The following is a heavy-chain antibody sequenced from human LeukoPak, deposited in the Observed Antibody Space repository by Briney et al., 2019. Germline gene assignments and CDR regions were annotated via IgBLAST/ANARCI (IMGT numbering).Heavy chain of an antibody. J-gene: IGHJ4*02. D-gene: IGHD2-21*01. CDR1: GFNFSDSR. CDR2: INRDGTEK. V-gene: IGHV3-7*04. Sequence: GVSLRLSCTTSGFNFSDSRMTWVRQAPGKGLEWVANINRDGTEKRFLSSVEGRFTISRDNAKNSLDLQMRSLRPQDTAVYFCVRGDWYFDYWGQGILVTVSP. CDR3: VRGDWYFDY.